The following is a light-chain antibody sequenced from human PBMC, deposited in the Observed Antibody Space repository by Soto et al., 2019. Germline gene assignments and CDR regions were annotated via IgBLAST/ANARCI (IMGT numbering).Light chain of an antibody. Sequence: DLQMTQSPSSLSASVGDRVTITCRTSQGINSYLDWYQQKPGKVPKLLIYLASTLQSGVPSRFSGSGSGTDFTLTISSLQPEDVATYYCQKYDSAPYTFGQGTKL. CDR2: LAS. V-gene: IGKV1-27*01. CDR3: QKYDSAPYT. J-gene: IGKJ2*01. CDR1: QGINSY.